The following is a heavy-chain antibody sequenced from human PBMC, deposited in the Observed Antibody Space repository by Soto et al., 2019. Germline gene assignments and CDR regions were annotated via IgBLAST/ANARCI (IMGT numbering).Heavy chain of an antibody. CDR1: GYTSSDYY. CDR2: INPNSGGT. CDR3: AREPATAKPEGVDF. J-gene: IGHJ4*02. D-gene: IGHD1-1*01. Sequence: VASVKVSCKASGYTSSDYYIHWVRQAPGQGLEWMGWINPNSGGTKYAPKFQGGVTMTRDTSITTAYMELSRLRSGDTAVYYCAREPATAKPEGVDFWGQGTLVTVSS. V-gene: IGHV1-2*02.